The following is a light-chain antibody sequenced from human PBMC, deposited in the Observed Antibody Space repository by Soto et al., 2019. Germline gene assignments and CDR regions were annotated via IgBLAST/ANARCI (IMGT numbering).Light chain of an antibody. CDR3: QQCNNWPQWT. Sequence: EVVLTQSPGTLSLSRGERATLSCRASQSVGTFVAWYQQKPGQAPRLLIYDASNRAAGIPARFSGSGSGTDFTLTISRLEPEDFAVYYCQQCNNWPQWTFGPGTKVDIK. V-gene: IGKV3-11*01. CDR1: QSVGTF. J-gene: IGKJ1*01. CDR2: DAS.